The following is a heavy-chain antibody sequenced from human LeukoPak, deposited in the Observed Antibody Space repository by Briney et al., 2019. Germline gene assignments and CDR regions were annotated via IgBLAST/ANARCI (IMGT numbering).Heavy chain of an antibody. D-gene: IGHD1-26*01. J-gene: IGHJ4*02. CDR2: ISSSGSAI. CDR1: GGSISIYY. CDR3: ARDIPLSGSYYFYFDY. Sequence: LSLTCTVSGGSISIYYWSWIRQPPGKGLEWVSYISSSGSAIYYADSAKGRFTISRDNAKNSLYLQMNSLRAEDTAVYYCARDIPLSGSYYFYFDYWGQGTLVTVSS. V-gene: IGHV3-11*04.